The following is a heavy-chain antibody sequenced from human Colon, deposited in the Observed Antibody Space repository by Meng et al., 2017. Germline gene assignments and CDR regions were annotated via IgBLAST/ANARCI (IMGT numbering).Heavy chain of an antibody. J-gene: IGHJ5*02. V-gene: IGHV4-34*01. CDR3: ARVCPPEYYYDSSGYLNWFDP. D-gene: IGHD3-22*01. CDR2: INHSGST. Sequence: VQSWMGGPGLLEPPGTRSSTSSGYGGSFSGYDWGGIRQPPGKGLEWIGEINHSGSTNYNPSLKSRVTISVDTSKNQFSLKLSSVTAADTAMYYCARVCPPEYYYDSSGYLNWFDPWGQGTLVTVSS. CDR1: GGSFSGYD.